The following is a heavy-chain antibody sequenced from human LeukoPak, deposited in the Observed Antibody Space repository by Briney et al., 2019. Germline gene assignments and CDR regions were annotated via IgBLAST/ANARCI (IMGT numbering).Heavy chain of an antibody. V-gene: IGHV1-18*01. CDR2: ISAYNGNT. J-gene: IGHJ4*02. Sequence: ASVKVSCKASGYTFTSYGISWVRQAPGQGLEWMGWISAYNGNTNYAQKLRGRVTMTTDTSTSTAYMELRSLRSDDTAVYYCARGYCSGGSCYSGTDYFDYWGQGTLVIVSS. CDR1: GYTFTSYG. D-gene: IGHD2-15*01. CDR3: ARGYCSGGSCYSGTDYFDY.